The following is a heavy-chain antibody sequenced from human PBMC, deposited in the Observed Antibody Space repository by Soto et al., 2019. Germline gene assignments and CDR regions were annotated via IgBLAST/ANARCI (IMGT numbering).Heavy chain of an antibody. Sequence: QVQFVQSGDEVKKSGASLKVSCKASGYTFTGYYIHWVRQAPGQGLEWMGWINPKSGDTNYAQKFQGRVSMTSDTSITTAYMEVSRLKSDDTPVYYCARGSPRMGALPTYWGQGTLVTVSS. D-gene: IGHD1-26*01. CDR1: GYTFTGYY. CDR2: INPKSGDT. J-gene: IGHJ4*02. V-gene: IGHV1-2*02. CDR3: ARGSPRMGALPTY.